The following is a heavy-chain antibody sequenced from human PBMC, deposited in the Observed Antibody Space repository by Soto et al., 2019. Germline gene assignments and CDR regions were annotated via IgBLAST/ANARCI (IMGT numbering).Heavy chain of an antibody. CDR1: GFTFSSYW. Sequence: EVQLVESGGGLVQPGGSLRLSCAASGFTFSSYWMHWVRQAPGKGLVWVSRISGDGSSTTYADSVKGRFTISRDSAKNTLYLQMNSLRAEDTAVYYCARGWGNSYTHTLGYWGQGTLVTVSS. CDR3: ARGWGNSYTHTLGY. D-gene: IGHD3-16*02. CDR2: ISGDGSST. J-gene: IGHJ4*02. V-gene: IGHV3-74*01.